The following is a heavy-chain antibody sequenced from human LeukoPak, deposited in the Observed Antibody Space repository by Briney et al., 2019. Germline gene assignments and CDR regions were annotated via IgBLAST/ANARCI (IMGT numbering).Heavy chain of an antibody. V-gene: IGHV1-2*02. J-gene: IGHJ3*02. CDR1: GYTLTGYF. Sequence: ASVKVSRKASGYTLTGYFMHWVRQAPGRGLEWMGWINPNSGGTNYAQKFQGRVTMTRDTSISTAYMELSRLRSDDTAVYYCARGNPGSMIGDIWGQGTMVTVSS. CDR2: INPNSGGT. D-gene: IGHD3-10*02. CDR3: ARGNPGSMIGDI.